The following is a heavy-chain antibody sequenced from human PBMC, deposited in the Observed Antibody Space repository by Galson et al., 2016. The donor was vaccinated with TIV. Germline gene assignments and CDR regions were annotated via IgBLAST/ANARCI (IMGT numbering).Heavy chain of an antibody. CDR1: RFSFNTYW. V-gene: IGHV3-7*01. CDR2: INQGGSEK. D-gene: IGHD2-2*01. CDR3: ARMLLDIVGAPAATPTGYFDP. J-gene: IGHJ5*02. Sequence: SLRLSCAASRFSFNTYWMSWLRQAPGKGLEWVASINQGGSEKDYVDSVQGRFPISRDNAPPSLYLQMHSLRAEDTAVYYCARMLLDIVGAPAATPTGYFDPWGQGTLVTVSS.